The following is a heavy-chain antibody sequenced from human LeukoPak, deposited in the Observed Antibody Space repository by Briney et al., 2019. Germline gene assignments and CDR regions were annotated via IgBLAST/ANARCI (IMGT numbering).Heavy chain of an antibody. V-gene: IGHV3-48*02. CDR2: ISSTSGTI. Sequence: GGSLRLSCAASGFTFSSYSMNWVRQAPGKGLEWLSYISSTSGTIYYADSVKGRFTISRDNAKNSLFLQMNSLRDEDTAVYYCALTSHGGWLFRKSFDYWGQGTLVTVSS. CDR3: ALTSHGGWLFRKSFDY. CDR1: GFTFSSYS. J-gene: IGHJ4*02. D-gene: IGHD6-19*01.